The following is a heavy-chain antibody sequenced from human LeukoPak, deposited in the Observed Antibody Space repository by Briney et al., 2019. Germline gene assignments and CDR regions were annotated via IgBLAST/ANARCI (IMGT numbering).Heavy chain of an antibody. CDR1: GFTFSSYA. CDR3: VRTRRGRITMVRGVPHYLDY. CDR2: ISYDGSNK. D-gene: IGHD3-10*01. Sequence: PGRSLRLSCAASGFTFSSYAMHWARQAPGKGLEWVAVISYDGSNKYYADSVKGRFTISRDNSKNTLYLQMNSLRAEDTAVYYCVRTRRGRITMVRGVPHYLDYWGQGTLVTVSS. J-gene: IGHJ4*02. V-gene: IGHV3-30*04.